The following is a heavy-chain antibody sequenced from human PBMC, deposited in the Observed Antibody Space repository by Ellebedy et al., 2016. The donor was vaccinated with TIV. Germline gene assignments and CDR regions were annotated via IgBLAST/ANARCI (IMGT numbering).Heavy chain of an antibody. Sequence: ASVKVSCKVSGYTLTELSMHWVRQAPGQGLEWMGWISGYNGNTNYAQRLQGRVTMTTDTSTSTVYMELRSLRSDDTAVYYCVTFSGSSGSFDHWGQGTLVAVSS. CDR1: GYTLTELS. V-gene: IGHV1-18*01. CDR2: ISGYNGNT. D-gene: IGHD3-22*01. J-gene: IGHJ4*02. CDR3: VTFSGSSGSFDH.